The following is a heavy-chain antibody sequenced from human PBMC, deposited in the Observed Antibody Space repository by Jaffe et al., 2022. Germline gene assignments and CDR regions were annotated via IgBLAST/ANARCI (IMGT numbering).Heavy chain of an antibody. J-gene: IGHJ5*02. CDR1: GYTFTSYA. CDR2: INAGNGNT. V-gene: IGHV1-3*01. D-gene: IGHD2-2*01. Sequence: QVQLVQSGAEVKKPGASVKVSCKASGYTFTSYAMHWVRQAPGQRLEWMGWINAGNGNTKYSQKFQGRVTITRDTSASTAYMELSSLRSEDTAVYYCARDPQGGGYCSSTSCYAGGFDPWGQGTLVTVSS. CDR3: ARDPQGGGYCSSTSCYAGGFDP.